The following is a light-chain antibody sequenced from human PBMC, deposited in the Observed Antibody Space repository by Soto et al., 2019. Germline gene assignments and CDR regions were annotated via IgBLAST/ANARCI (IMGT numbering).Light chain of an antibody. Sequence: ERVLRQSPATLSLSPGERATLSCRASQSVSSYLSWYQQKPGQAPRLLIYDASNRATGIPVRFSGSGSGTDFTLTISSLEPEDFALYYCQQRNNWPITFGQGTRLEIK. CDR1: QSVSSY. V-gene: IGKV3-11*01. CDR3: QQRNNWPIT. CDR2: DAS. J-gene: IGKJ5*01.